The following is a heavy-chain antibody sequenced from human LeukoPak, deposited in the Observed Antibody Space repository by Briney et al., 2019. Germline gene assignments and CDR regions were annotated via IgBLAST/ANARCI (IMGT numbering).Heavy chain of an antibody. V-gene: IGHV4-4*02. CDR2: IYHSGST. CDR3: ARAPYDFWSGYYGGLYFDY. CDR1: GGSISSSNW. J-gene: IGHJ4*02. D-gene: IGHD3-3*01. Sequence: SGTLSLTCAVSGGSISSSNWWSWVRQPPGKGLEWIGEIYHSGSTNYNPSFKSRVTISVDKSKNQFSLKLSSVTAADTAVYYCARAPYDFWSGYYGGLYFDYWGQGTLVTVSS.